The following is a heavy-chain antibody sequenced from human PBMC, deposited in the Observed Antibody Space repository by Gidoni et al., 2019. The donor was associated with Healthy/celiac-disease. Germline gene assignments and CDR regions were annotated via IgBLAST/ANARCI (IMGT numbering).Heavy chain of an antibody. CDR1: GFTFSSYG. CDR2: ISYDGSNK. J-gene: IGHJ6*02. CDR3: AKGDCSSTSCYLYYYYYGMDV. D-gene: IGHD2-2*01. Sequence: QVQLVESGGGVVQPGRSLRLPCAASGFTFSSYGLPWVRQAPGQGLGWVAVISYDGSNKYYADSVKGRFTISRDNSKNTLYLQMNSLRAEDTAVYYCAKGDCSSTSCYLYYYYYGMDVWGQGTTVTVSS. V-gene: IGHV3-30*18.